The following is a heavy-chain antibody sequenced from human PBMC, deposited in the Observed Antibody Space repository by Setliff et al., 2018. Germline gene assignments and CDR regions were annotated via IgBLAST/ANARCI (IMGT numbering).Heavy chain of an antibody. D-gene: IGHD2-15*01. CDR2: ISSSGSTI. CDR3: ARDLDGGNGHDL. V-gene: IGHV3-48*01. J-gene: IGHJ5*02. CDR1: GFTFSSYA. Sequence: PGGSLRLSCAASGFTFSSYAMNWVRQAPGKGLEWVSYISSSGSTIYYADSVKGRFTISRDNAKNSLFLQMNGLRADDTAVYYCARDLDGGNGHDLWGRGTLVTVSS.